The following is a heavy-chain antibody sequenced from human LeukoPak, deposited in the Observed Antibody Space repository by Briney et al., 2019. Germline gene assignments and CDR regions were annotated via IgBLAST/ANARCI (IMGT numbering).Heavy chain of an antibody. CDR3: ARGPMNYHVMNWFDP. V-gene: IGHV4-38-2*02. CDR1: GYSLSSGYY. J-gene: IGHJ5*02. CDR2: IYHSGST. D-gene: IGHD3-22*01. Sequence: PSETLSLTCTVSGYSLSSGYYWGWIRQPPGKGLEWIGSIYHSGSTYYNPSLKSRVTISVDTSKNQFSLKLSSVTAADTAVYYCARGPMNYHVMNWFDPWGQGTLVTVSS.